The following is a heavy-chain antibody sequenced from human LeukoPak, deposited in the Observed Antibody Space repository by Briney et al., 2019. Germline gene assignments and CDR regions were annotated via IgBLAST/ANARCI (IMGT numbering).Heavy chain of an antibody. V-gene: IGHV4-38-2*02. CDR3: ARLSIAARHWFDP. Sequence: PSETLSLTCTVSGYSISSGYYWGWIRQPPGKGLEWIGSIYHSGSTYYNPSLKSRVTISVDTSKNQFSLKLSSVTAADTAVYYCARLSIAARHWFDPWGQGTLVTVSS. CDR1: GYSISSGYY. J-gene: IGHJ5*02. CDR2: IYHSGST. D-gene: IGHD6-6*01.